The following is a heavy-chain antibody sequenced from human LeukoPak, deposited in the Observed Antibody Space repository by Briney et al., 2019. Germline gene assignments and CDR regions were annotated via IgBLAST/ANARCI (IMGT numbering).Heavy chain of an antibody. D-gene: IGHD3-10*01. J-gene: IGHJ4*02. CDR3: YGSGY. CDR2: THYTGGT. V-gene: IGHV4-31*03. CDR1: GGSITSGAYY. Sequence: SETLSLTCTVSGGSITSGAYYWSWIPQHTGRGLEWIGYTHYTGGTYYNPSLMSRVLISVDASKNQFSLNLNSVTAADTAVYFCYGSGYWGQGTLVTVSS.